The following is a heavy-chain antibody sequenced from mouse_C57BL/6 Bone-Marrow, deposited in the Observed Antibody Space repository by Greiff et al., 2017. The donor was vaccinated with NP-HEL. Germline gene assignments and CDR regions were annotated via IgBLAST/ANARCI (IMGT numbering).Heavy chain of an antibody. CDR3: ARSGDYDEGAWFAD. CDR1: GYAFSSSW. D-gene: IGHD2-4*01. CDR2: IYPGDGDT. Sequence: QVQLKESGPELVKPGASVKISCKASGYAFSSSWMNWVKQRPGKGLEWIGRIYPGDGDTNYNGKFKGKATLTADKSSSTAYMQLSSLTSEDSAVYFCARSGDYDEGAWFADWGQGTLVTVSA. V-gene: IGHV1-82*01. J-gene: IGHJ3*01.